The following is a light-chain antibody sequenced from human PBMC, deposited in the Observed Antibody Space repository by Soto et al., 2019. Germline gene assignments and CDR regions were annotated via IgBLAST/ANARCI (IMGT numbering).Light chain of an antibody. J-gene: IGKJ1*01. CDR1: QSVSSSY. CDR2: GAS. CDR3: QQYGSSPWT. V-gene: IGKV3-20*01. Sequence: EIVLTQSPGTGAWSPVERGARSCICSQSVSSSYLAWYQQKPGQAPRLLIYGASSRATGIPDRFSGSGSGTDFTLTVSRLEPEDFAVYYCQQYGSSPWTFGQGTKVDIK.